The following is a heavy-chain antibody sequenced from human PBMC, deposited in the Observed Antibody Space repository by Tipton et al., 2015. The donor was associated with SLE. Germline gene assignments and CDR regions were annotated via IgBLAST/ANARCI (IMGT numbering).Heavy chain of an antibody. Sequence: GSLRLSCAASGFTFRGYWMHWVRQVPGKGLVWVGRIRNDGASTTYADSVKGRFTISRDNAKNTLYLEMNSLRAEDTAVYFCARDPGAAYYLAYWGQGTPVTVAS. CDR2: IRNDGAST. V-gene: IGHV3-74*01. CDR1: GFTFRGYW. J-gene: IGHJ4*02. CDR3: ARDPGAAYYLAY. D-gene: IGHD3-10*01.